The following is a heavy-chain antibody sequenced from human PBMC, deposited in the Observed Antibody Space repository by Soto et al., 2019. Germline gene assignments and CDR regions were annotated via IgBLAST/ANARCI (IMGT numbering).Heavy chain of an antibody. D-gene: IGHD6-13*01. Sequence: PGWSLRLSCAASGFTFSSYSMNWVRKAPGKGLEWVSSISSSSSYIYYADSVRGRFTISRDNAKKSLYLQMNSLRAEDTAVYYCARDRIAEAGRTGRGMDVWGQGTTVTASS. CDR2: ISSSSSYI. V-gene: IGHV3-21*01. CDR3: ARDRIAEAGRTGRGMDV. J-gene: IGHJ6*02. CDR1: GFTFSSYS.